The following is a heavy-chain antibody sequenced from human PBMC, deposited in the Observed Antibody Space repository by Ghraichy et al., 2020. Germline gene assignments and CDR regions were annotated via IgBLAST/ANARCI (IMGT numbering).Heavy chain of an antibody. J-gene: IGHJ4*02. D-gene: IGHD1-26*01. Sequence: GGSLRLSCAASGFTFSNSSMSWVRQAPGKGLEWVSSISTSSSHMYYADSVKGRFTISRDNAKNSVYLQMNSLRAEDTAVYYCTTMIVGATPDFWGQGTLVTVSS. V-gene: IGHV3-21*01. CDR1: GFTFSNSS. CDR2: ISTSSSHM. CDR3: TTMIVGATPDF.